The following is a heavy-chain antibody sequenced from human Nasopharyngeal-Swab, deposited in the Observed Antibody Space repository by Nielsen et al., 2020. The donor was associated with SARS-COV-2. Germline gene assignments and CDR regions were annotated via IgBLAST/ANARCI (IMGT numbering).Heavy chain of an antibody. Sequence: SETLSLTCAVYGGSFSGYYWSWIRQPPGKGLEWIGEINHSGSTNYNPSLKSRVTISVDTSKNQFSLKLSSVTAADTAVYYCARQAHQAWYSGGAPPGSGYYYMDVWGKGTTVTVSS. D-gene: IGHD1-26*01. CDR2: INHSGST. V-gene: IGHV4-34*01. CDR1: GGSFSGYY. CDR3: ARQAHQAWYSGGAPPGSGYYYMDV. J-gene: IGHJ6*03.